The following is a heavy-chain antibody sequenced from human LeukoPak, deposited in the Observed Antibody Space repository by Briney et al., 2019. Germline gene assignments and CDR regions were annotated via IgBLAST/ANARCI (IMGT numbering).Heavy chain of an antibody. D-gene: IGHD6-19*01. Sequence: GGSLRLSCAASGFTFSSSAMSWVRQAPGKGLEWVSGISDSGGSTYYADSVKGRFTISRDNAKNSLYLQMNSLRAEDTAVYYCARPTAVAGTYYFDYWGQGTLSPSPQ. J-gene: IGHJ4*02. CDR3: ARPTAVAGTYYFDY. CDR2: ISDSGGST. CDR1: GFTFSSSA. V-gene: IGHV3-23*01.